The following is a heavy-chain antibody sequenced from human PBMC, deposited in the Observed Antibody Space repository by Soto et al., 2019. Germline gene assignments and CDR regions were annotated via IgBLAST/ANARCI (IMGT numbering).Heavy chain of an antibody. CDR2: IIPIFGTA. J-gene: IGHJ3*02. D-gene: IGHD5-12*01. CDR3: ARDSHYSGYDKPTFDI. Sequence: QVQLVQSGAEVKKPGSSVKVSCKASGGTFSSYAISWVRQAPGQGLEWMGGIIPIFGTANYAQKFQGRVTITXXEXTXXAYMELSSLRSEDTAVYYCARDSHYSGYDKPTFDIWGQGTMVTVSS. CDR1: GGTFSSYA. V-gene: IGHV1-69*05.